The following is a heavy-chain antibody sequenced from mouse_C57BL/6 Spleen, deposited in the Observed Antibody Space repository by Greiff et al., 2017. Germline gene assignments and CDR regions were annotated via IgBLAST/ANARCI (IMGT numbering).Heavy chain of an antibody. V-gene: IGHV1-55*01. Sequence: QVQLQQPGAELVKPGASVKMSCKASGYTFTSYWITWVKQRPGQGLEWIGDIYPGSGSTNYNEKFKSKATLTVDTSSSTAYMQLSSLTSEDSAVYYCARRDGGDEGWYFDVWGTGTTVTVSS. CDR1: GYTFTSYW. CDR3: ARRDGGDEGWYFDV. CDR2: IYPGSGST. J-gene: IGHJ1*03. D-gene: IGHD1-1*02.